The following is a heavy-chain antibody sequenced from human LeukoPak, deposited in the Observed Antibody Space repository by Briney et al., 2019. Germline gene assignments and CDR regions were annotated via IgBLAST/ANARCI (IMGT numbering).Heavy chain of an antibody. CDR3: ARSKYYYDSSGYLYYYYYGMDV. D-gene: IGHD3-22*01. Sequence: GASVKVSCKASGGTFSSYAISWVRQARGQGLEWMGMIIPILGIANYAQKFQGRVTITADKSTSTAYMELSSLRSEDTAVYYCARSKYYYDSSGYLYYYYYGMDVWGQGTTVTVSS. CDR1: GGTFSSYA. V-gene: IGHV1-69*04. CDR2: IIPILGIA. J-gene: IGHJ6*02.